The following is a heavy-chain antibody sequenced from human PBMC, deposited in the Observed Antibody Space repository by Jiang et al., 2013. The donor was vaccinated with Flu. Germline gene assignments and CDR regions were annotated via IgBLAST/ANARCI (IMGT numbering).Heavy chain of an antibody. J-gene: IGHJ5*02. D-gene: IGHD3-10*01. CDR2: ISAYNGNT. CDR3: ARERRAMVRGQNWFDP. V-gene: IGHV1-18*01. Sequence: SGAEVKKPGASVKVSCKASGYTFTSYGISWVRQAPGQGLEWMGWISAYNGNTNYAQKLQGRVTMTTDTSTSTAYMELRSLRSDDTAVYYCARERRAMVRGQNWFDPWGQGTLVTVSS. CDR1: GYTFTSYG.